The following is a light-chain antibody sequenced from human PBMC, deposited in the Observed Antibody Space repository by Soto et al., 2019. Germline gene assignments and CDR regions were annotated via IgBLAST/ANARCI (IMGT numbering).Light chain of an antibody. CDR3: QQYHSTPIT. Sequence: DIVMTQSPDSLALSLCDRASINCTSSQSGLYSSSNKDYIAWYQQKPGQPPKLLIYWASTRQSGVPERFRGSGSGTDFTLTITSLQAGDVAVYYCQQYHSTPITFGQGTRLE. CDR2: WAS. J-gene: IGKJ5*01. V-gene: IGKV4-1*01. CDR1: QSGLYSSSNKDY.